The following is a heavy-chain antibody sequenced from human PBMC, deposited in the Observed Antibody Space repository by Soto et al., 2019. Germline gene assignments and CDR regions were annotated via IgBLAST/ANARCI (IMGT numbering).Heavy chain of an antibody. V-gene: IGHV3-23*01. CDR3: SKEGLVRGALRNNNFDY. CDR1: GVTFSRCA. CDR2: ISGSGGST. Sequence: GGSLRVSCAASGVTFSRCAMSWVRQAPGKGLEWVSAISGSGGSTYYVDSVKGRFTISRDNSKITLYLQMNSLRADDTAVYYCSKEGLVRGALRNNNFDYWGQGTLVTVSS. J-gene: IGHJ4*02. D-gene: IGHD3-10*01.